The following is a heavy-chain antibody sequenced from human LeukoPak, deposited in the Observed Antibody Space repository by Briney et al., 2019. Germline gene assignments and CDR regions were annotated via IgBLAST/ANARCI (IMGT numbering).Heavy chain of an antibody. V-gene: IGHV4-59*01. CDR2: IYYSGST. Sequence: SETLSLTCTVSGGSISSYYWSRIRQPPGKGLEWIGYIYYSGSTNYNPSLKSRVTISVDTSKNQFSLRLSSVTAADTAVYYCAKKQQSSGMAFDIWGQGTMVTVSS. CDR3: AKKQQSSGMAFDI. D-gene: IGHD1/OR15-1a*01. J-gene: IGHJ3*02. CDR1: GGSISSYY.